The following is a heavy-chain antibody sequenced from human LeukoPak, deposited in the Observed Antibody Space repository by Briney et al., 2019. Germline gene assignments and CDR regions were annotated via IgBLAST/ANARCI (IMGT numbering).Heavy chain of an antibody. CDR1: GGSINSYY. V-gene: IGHV4-59*12. J-gene: IGHJ3*02. D-gene: IGHD6-19*01. Sequence: PSETLSLTCTVSGGSINSYYWSWIRQPPGKGLECIGYIHYTGSTNYNPSLKSRVTISVDTSKNQFSLKLSSVTAADTAVYYCARLPLIAVAGTWARDAFDIWGQGTMVTVSS. CDR2: IHYTGST. CDR3: ARLPLIAVAGTWARDAFDI.